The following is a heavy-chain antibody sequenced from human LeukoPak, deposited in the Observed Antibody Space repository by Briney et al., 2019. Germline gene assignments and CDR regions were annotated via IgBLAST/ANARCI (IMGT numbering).Heavy chain of an antibody. CDR3: ARDKGGVVPAAIFFDP. J-gene: IGHJ5*02. CDR2: INPNSGGT. V-gene: IGHV1-2*02. D-gene: IGHD2-2*01. Sequence: ASVKVSCKASGYTFTGYYVHWVRQAPGQGLEWMGWINPNSGGTNYAQKFQGRVTMTRDTSISTAYMELSRLRSDDTAVYYCARDKGGVVPAAIFFDPWGQGTLVTVSS. CDR1: GYTFTGYY.